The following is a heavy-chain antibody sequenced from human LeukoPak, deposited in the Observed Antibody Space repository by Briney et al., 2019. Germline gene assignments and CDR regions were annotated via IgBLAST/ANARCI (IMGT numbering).Heavy chain of an antibody. CDR3: AKEGANVVVVAAEAFDI. CDR1: GFTFSSYG. J-gene: IGHJ3*02. CDR2: FSGSGGST. D-gene: IGHD2-15*01. V-gene: IGHV3-23*01. Sequence: GGTLRLSCAASGFTFSSYGMSWVRQAPGKGLEWVSAFSGSGGSTYYADSVKGRFTISRDNSKNTLYLQMNSLRAEDTAVYYCAKEGANVVVVAAEAFDIWGQGTMVTVSS.